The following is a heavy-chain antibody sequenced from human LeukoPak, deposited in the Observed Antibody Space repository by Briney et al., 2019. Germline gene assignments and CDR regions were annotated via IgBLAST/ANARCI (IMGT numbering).Heavy chain of an antibody. V-gene: IGHV4-31*03. J-gene: IGHJ2*01. Sequence: SQTLSLTCTVSGGSISSGGYYWSWIRQHPGKGLEWIGYIYYSGSPYYNPSLRSRVTISMDTSKNQFSLRLSSVTAADTAVYYCARPTYYDWYFDLWGRGTLVTVSS. CDR3: ARPTYYDWYFDL. CDR2: IYYSGSP. CDR1: GGSISSGGYY. D-gene: IGHD3-22*01.